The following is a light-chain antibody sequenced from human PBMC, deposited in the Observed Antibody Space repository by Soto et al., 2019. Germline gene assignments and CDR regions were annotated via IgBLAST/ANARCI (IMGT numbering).Light chain of an antibody. V-gene: IGKV3-20*01. CDR2: GAS. J-gene: IGKJ2*01. CDR1: QSVSSRN. CDR3: QQYSDLPYT. Sequence: EIVLTQSPGTLSLSPRERATLSCRASQSVSSRNLAWYQQKPGQAPRLLIYGASSRATGIPDRFSGSGSVTDFTLTINRLEPEDSAVYYCQQYSDLPYTFGQGTKLEVK.